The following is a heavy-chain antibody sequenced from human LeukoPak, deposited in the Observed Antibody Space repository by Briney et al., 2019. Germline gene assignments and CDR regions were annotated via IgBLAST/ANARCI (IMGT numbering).Heavy chain of an antibody. CDR1: GGSISSSSYY. J-gene: IGHJ4*02. V-gene: IGHV4-39*01. CDR3: ARQFGTSWNEGYFDY. D-gene: IGHD1-1*01. Sequence: SETLSLTCTVSGGSISSSSYYWGWIRQPPGKGLEWIGSIYYSGSTYYNPSLKSRVTISVDMSKNQFSLKLSSVTAADTAVYYCARQFGTSWNEGYFDYWGQGTLVTVSS. CDR2: IYYSGST.